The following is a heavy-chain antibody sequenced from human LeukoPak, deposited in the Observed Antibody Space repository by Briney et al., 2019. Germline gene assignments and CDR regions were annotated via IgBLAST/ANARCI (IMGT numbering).Heavy chain of an antibody. Sequence: PGGFLRLSCVASGFTSGFTFSYYAMHWVRQAPGKGLEWVAFISNDGDNRYFADSVKGRFAISRDNSKSTVYLQMNSLGAEDTAVYYCADSDGYYYDVWGQGTLVTVS. V-gene: IGHV3-30*09. CDR1: GFTSGFTFSYYA. CDR2: ISNDGDNR. D-gene: IGHD5-24*01. CDR3: ADSDGYYYDV. J-gene: IGHJ4*02.